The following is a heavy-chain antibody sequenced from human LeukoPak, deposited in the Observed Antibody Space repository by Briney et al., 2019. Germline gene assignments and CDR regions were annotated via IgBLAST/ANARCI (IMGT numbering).Heavy chain of an antibody. CDR1: GFTFGDHA. CDR2: IRSKAYRGTT. D-gene: IGHD1-1*01. CDR3: ARGPIQLWIHNAMDV. Sequence: GGSLRLSCTGSGFTFGDHAMSWVRRAPGKGLEWVGFIRSKAYRGTTEFAASVKGRFTISRDDSASIAYLQMNSPRTEDTAVYYCARGPIQLWIHNAMDVWGQGTTVTVSS. V-gene: IGHV3-49*04. J-gene: IGHJ6*02.